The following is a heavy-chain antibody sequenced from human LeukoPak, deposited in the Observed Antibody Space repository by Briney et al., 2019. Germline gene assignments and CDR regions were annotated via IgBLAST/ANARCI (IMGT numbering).Heavy chain of an antibody. CDR2: ITGSANST. V-gene: IGHV3-23*01. CDR1: GFTFSNYA. CDR3: ASSSRTFDY. J-gene: IGHJ4*02. Sequence: GGSLRLSCAASGFTFSNYAMSWVRQAPGKGLEWVSAITGSANSTYYADSVKGRFTISRDNSKNTLYLQVNSLRAEDTAVYYCASSSRTFDYWGQGTLVTVSS. D-gene: IGHD1-26*01.